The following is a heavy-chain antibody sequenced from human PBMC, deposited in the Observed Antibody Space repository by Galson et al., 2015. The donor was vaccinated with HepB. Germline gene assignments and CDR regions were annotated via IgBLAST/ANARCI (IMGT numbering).Heavy chain of an antibody. CDR3: ARSRGSSSGLDY. Sequence: WSWIRQPAGKGLEWIGRIYTSGSTNYNPSLKSRVTMSVDTSKNQFSLKLSSVTAADTAVYYCARSRGSSSGLDYWGQGTLVTVSS. CDR2: IYTSGST. D-gene: IGHD6-6*01. V-gene: IGHV4-4*07. J-gene: IGHJ4*02.